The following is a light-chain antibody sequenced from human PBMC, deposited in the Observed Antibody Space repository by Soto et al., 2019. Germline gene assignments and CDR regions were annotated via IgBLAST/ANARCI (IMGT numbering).Light chain of an antibody. CDR3: CSYAGSSTWV. Sequence: QSALTQPASVSGSPGQSITISCTGTSSDVGSYNLVSWYQQHPGKAPKLMIYEGGKRPSGVSKRFSGSKSGNTASLTISGLQAEDEADYYCCSYAGSSTWVFGTGTKVTVL. V-gene: IGLV2-23*01. CDR2: EGG. J-gene: IGLJ1*01. CDR1: SSDVGSYNL.